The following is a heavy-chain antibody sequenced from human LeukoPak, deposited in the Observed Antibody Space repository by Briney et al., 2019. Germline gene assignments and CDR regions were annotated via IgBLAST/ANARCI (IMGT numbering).Heavy chain of an antibody. CDR2: ISAYNGNT. CDR3: ARDPISYGSGSYSWFDP. CDR1: GYTFTSYG. J-gene: IGHJ5*02. V-gene: IGHV1-18*01. D-gene: IGHD3-10*01. Sequence: ASVKVSCKASGYTFTSYGISWVRQAPGQGLEWMGWISAYNGNTNYAQKLQGRVTMTTDTSTSTAYMELRSLRSDDTAVYYCARDPISYGSGSYSWFDPWGQGTLVTVSS.